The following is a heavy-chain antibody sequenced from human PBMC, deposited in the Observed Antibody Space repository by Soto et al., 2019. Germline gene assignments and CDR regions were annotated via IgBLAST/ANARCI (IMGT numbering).Heavy chain of an antibody. CDR1: GGSISSYY. V-gene: IGHV4-59*01. D-gene: IGHD5-12*01. CDR3: ARAYCGYADY. Sequence: PSETLSLTCTVSGGSISSYYWSWIRQPPGKGLEWIGYIYYSGSTNYNPSLKSRVTISVDTSKNQFSLKLSSVTAADTAVYYCARAYCGYADYWGQGALVTVSS. CDR2: IYYSGST. J-gene: IGHJ4*02.